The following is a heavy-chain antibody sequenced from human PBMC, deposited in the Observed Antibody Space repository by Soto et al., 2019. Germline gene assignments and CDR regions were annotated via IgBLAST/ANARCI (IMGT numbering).Heavy chain of an antibody. CDR2: IYSGGST. V-gene: IGHV3-53*01. CDR1: GFTVSNTY. J-gene: IGHJ6*02. D-gene: IGHD1-26*01. Sequence: GGSLRLSCAASGFTVSNTYMSWVRQAPGKGLEWVSVIYSGGSTYYADSVKGRFIISRDNSKNTLYLQMNSLRAEDTAVYYCARETGYRGSYGTFHYYYYYGMDVWGQGTTVTVSS. CDR3: ARETGYRGSYGTFHYYYYYGMDV.